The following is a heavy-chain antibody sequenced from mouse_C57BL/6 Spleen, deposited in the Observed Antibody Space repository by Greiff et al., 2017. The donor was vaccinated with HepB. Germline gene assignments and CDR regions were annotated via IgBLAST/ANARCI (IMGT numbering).Heavy chain of an antibody. J-gene: IGHJ2*01. D-gene: IGHD1-1*01. V-gene: IGHV1-26*01. CDR1: GYTFTDYY. CDR2: INPNNGGT. CDR3: YYGSSD. Sequence: VQLQQSGPELVKPGASVKISCKASGYTFTDYYMNWVKQSHGKSLEWIGDINPNNGGTSYNQKFKGKATLTVDKSSSTAYMELRSLTSEDSAVYYCYYGSSDWGQGTTLTVSS.